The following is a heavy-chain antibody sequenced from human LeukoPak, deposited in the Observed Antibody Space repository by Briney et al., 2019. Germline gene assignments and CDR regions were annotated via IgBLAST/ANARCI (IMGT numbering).Heavy chain of an antibody. D-gene: IGHD2-2*01. CDR3: AAGVVVPAAGGYFDY. V-gene: IGHV4-4*07. CDR1: GGSISSYY. Sequence: SETLSLTCTVSGGSISSYYWSWIRQPAGKGLEWIGRIYTSGSTNYNPSLKSRVAMSVDTSKNQFSLKLSSVTAADTAVYYCAAGVVVPAAGGYFDYWGQGTLVTVSS. CDR2: IYTSGST. J-gene: IGHJ4*02.